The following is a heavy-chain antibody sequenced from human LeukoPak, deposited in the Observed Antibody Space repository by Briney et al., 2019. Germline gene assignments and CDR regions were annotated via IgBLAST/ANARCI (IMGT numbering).Heavy chain of an antibody. CDR2: ISGSGDTT. J-gene: IGHJ4*02. V-gene: IGHV3-23*01. CDR1: GFSFDDNA. D-gene: IGHD5-18*01. Sequence: PGGSLRLSCAASGFSFDDNAMYWVRQAPGKGLEWVSTISGSGDTTYYADSVKGRFTISRDNSKNTLYLQMNSLRAEDTAVYYCAKAKTQAMVLPGNYWGQGTLVTVSS. CDR3: AKAKTQAMVLPGNY.